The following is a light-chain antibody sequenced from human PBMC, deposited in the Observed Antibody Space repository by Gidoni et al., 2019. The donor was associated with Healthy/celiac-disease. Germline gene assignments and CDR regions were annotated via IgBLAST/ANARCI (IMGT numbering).Light chain of an antibody. V-gene: IGKV1-5*03. CDR1: QSISSW. CDR3: QQYNSYSGT. Sequence: DIQMTQSPSTLSASVGDRVTITCRASQSISSWLAWYQQKPGKAPKLLLYKASSLESGVPSRFSGSGSGTEFTLTISSLHPDDFATYYCQQYNSYSGTFGGGTKVEIK. CDR2: KAS. J-gene: IGKJ4*01.